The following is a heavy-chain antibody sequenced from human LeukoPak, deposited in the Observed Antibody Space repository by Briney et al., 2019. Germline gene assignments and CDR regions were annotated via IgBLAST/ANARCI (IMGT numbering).Heavy chain of an antibody. CDR1: VGSISSSGYY. Sequence: SETLSLTCTVSVGSISSSGYYWGWIRQPPGKGLEWIGSIYYSGSTYYNPSLKSRVTISVYTSKNQFSLKLSSLTAPDPAVFYCARLRGTDDYYYMDVWRKATTVTVSS. V-gene: IGHV4-39*01. CDR3: ARLRGTDDYYYMDV. J-gene: IGHJ6*03. CDR2: IYYSGST. D-gene: IGHD3-16*01.